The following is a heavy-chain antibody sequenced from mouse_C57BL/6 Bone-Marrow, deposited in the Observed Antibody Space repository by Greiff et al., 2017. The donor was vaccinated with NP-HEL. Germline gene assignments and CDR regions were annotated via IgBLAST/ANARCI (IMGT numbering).Heavy chain of an antibody. D-gene: IGHD4-1*01. CDR2: ILPSIGRT. Sequence: VQLQQSGSELRSPGSSVKLSCKDFDSEVFPIAYMSWVRQKPGHGFEWIGGILPSIGRTIYGEKFEDKATLDADTLSNTAYLELNSLTSEDSAIYYCARRELTGTWRYFDVWGTGTTVTVSS. V-gene: IGHV15-2*01. J-gene: IGHJ1*03. CDR3: ARRELTGTWRYFDV. CDR1: DSEVFPIAY.